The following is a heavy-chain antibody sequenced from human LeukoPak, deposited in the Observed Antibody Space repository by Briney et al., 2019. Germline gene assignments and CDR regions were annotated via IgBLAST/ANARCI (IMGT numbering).Heavy chain of an antibody. CDR3: ARENNDDILTGFDAFDI. V-gene: IGHV4-59*01. D-gene: IGHD3-9*01. CDR2: IYYSGST. J-gene: IGHJ3*02. CDR1: GGSISSYY. Sequence: PSETLSLTCTVSGGSISSYYWSWIRQPPGKGLEWLGYIYYSGSTNYNPSLKSRVTISVDTSKNQFSLKLSSVTAADTAVYYCARENNDDILTGFDAFDIWGQGTMVTVSS.